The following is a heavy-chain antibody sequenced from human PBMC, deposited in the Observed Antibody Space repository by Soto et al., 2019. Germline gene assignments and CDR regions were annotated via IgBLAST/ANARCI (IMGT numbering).Heavy chain of an antibody. CDR2: IKSKTDGGTT. CDR3: TTDGSRYTYYDILTGYGRTAFDY. J-gene: IGHJ4*02. Sequence: GGSLRLSCAASGFTFSNAWMNWVRQAPGKGLEWVGRIKSKTDGGTTDYAAPVKGRFTISRDDSKNTLYLQMNSLKTGDTAVYYCTTDGSRYTYYDILTGYGRTAFDYWGQGTLVTVSS. D-gene: IGHD3-9*01. V-gene: IGHV3-15*07. CDR1: GFTFSNAW.